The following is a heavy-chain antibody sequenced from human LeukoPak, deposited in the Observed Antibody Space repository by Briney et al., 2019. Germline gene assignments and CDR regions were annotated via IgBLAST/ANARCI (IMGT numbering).Heavy chain of an antibody. CDR2: IYYSGST. V-gene: IGHV4-31*02. Sequence: KTSETLSLTWTVSGGSISSGGYYWSWIRQHPGKGLEWIGYIYYSGSTYYNPSLKSRVTISVDTSKNQFSLKLSSVTAADTAVYYCARVGYCSSTSCYDDYYYHGMDVWGQGTTVTVSS. CDR1: GGSISSGGYY. CDR3: ARVGYCSSTSCYDDYYYHGMDV. D-gene: IGHD2-2*01. J-gene: IGHJ6*02.